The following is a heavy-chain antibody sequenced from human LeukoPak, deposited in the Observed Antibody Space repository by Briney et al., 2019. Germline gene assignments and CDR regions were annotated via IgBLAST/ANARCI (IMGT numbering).Heavy chain of an antibody. Sequence: ASVKVSCKASGYTFTSYWIGWVRQMPGKGLEWMGIIYPGDSGTRYSPSFQGQVTISADKSISTAYLQWSSLKASDTAMYYCARYYSSSSYNWFDPWGQGTLVTVSS. V-gene: IGHV5-51*01. CDR3: ARYYSSSSYNWFDP. J-gene: IGHJ5*02. CDR1: GYTFTSYW. CDR2: IYPGDSGT. D-gene: IGHD6-6*01.